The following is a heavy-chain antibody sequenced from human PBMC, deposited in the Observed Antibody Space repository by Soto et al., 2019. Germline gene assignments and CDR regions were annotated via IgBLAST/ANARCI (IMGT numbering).Heavy chain of an antibody. CDR2: IYYRGNT. Sequence: PSETLSLTCTVSGASVDSGGYYWTWIHQRPGKGLEWVGYIYYRGNTFYNPSLKSRLTISLDTSKNQFSLKLTSVTAADTAVYSCARDTAMTGAARYDYWGQGTLVTVSS. CDR1: GASVDSGGYY. CDR3: ARDTAMTGAARYDY. J-gene: IGHJ4*02. D-gene: IGHD6-25*01. V-gene: IGHV4-31*03.